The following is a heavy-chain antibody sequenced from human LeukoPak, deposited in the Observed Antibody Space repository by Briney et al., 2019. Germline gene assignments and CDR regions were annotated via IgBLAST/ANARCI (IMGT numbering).Heavy chain of an antibody. D-gene: IGHD2-2*01. J-gene: IGHJ6*02. CDR2: ISFDGSGR. CDR1: GFTFSNYA. Sequence: GGSLRLSCSATGFTFSNYAMHWVRQAPGKGLEWVALISFDGSGRYYQESEKGRFIISRDNTKNTVDLQMNSLTPDDTAVYYCAKGVTTTYVYAMDVWGQGTTVTVSS. V-gene: IGHV3-30*14. CDR3: AKGVTTTYVYAMDV.